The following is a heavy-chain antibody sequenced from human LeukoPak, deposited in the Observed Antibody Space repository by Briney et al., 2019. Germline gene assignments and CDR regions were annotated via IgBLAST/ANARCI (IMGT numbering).Heavy chain of an antibody. V-gene: IGHV3-66*01. J-gene: IGHJ4*02. CDR3: ARDNYDSSGSVDY. Sequence: GGSLRLSCAASGFTVSSNYMSWVRQAPGKGLEWVSVIYSGDKTYYADSVKGRFTISRDNSKNTLYLQMNSLRAEDTAVYYCARDNYDSSGSVDYWGQGTLVTVSS. CDR2: IYSGDKT. D-gene: IGHD3-22*01. CDR1: GFTVSSNY.